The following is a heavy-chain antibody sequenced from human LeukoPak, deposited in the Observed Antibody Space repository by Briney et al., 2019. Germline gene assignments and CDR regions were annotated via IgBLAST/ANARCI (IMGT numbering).Heavy chain of an antibody. CDR2: ISAYNGNT. CDR3: ARDCSSTSCYLIFDY. D-gene: IGHD2-2*01. CDR1: GYTFTSYG. V-gene: IGHV1-18*01. Sequence: VTLKVSCKASGYTFTSYGISWVRQAPGQGLEWMGWISAYNGNTNYAQKLQGRVTMTTDTSTSTAYMELRSLRSDDTAVYYCARDCSSTSCYLIFDYWGQGTLVTVSS. J-gene: IGHJ4*02.